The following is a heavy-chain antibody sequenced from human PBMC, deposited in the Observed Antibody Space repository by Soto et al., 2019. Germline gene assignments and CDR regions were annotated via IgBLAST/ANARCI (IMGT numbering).Heavy chain of an antibody. Sequence: QVHLQESGPGLVKPSQTLSLTCTVSGGSISSDDDYWSWVRQPPGKGLEWIGYMYYSGNTYYNPSLESRVSMSLDRSKNQFSLTLSVVTAADTAVYYCARWTNDIWGSHGQFFDYWGRGTLVTVSS. CDR3: ARWTNDIWGSHGQFFDY. V-gene: IGHV4-30-4*01. CDR1: GGSISSDDDY. CDR2: MYYSGNT. D-gene: IGHD3-16*01. J-gene: IGHJ4*02.